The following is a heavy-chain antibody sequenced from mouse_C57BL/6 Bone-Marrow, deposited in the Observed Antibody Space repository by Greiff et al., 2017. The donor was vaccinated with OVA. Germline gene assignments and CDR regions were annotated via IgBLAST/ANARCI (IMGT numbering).Heavy chain of an antibody. CDR2: INPNNGGT. CDR1: GYTFTDYY. D-gene: IGHD1-1*01. J-gene: IGHJ2*01. Sequence: VQLQQSGPELVKPGASVKISCKASGYTFTDYYMNWVKQSHGKSLEWIGDINPNNGGTSYNQKFKGKATLTVDKSSSTAYMELRSLTSEDSAVYYCARNPFITTVVSDYWGQGTTLTVSS. CDR3: ARNPFITTVVSDY. V-gene: IGHV1-26*01.